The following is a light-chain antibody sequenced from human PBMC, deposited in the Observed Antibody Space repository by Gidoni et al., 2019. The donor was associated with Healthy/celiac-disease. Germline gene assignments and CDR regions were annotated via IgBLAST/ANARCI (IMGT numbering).Light chain of an antibody. J-gene: IGKJ4*01. V-gene: IGKV1-27*01. CDR2: AAS. CDR3: QKYNSALLT. CDR1: QGISNY. Sequence: ESQMTQAPSSLSASVGDRVTITCRASQGISNYLAWYQQKPGKVPKLLIYAASTLQSGVPSRFSGSGSVPYFTLTISSLQPEDVVTYYCQKYNSALLTFXGXTKVE.